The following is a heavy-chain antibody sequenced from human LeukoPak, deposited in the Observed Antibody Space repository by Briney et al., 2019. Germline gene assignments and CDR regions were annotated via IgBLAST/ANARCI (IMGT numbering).Heavy chain of an antibody. J-gene: IGHJ5*02. D-gene: IGHD3-10*01. CDR1: GYPFISYG. CDR2: IGAYNGNT. Sequence: ASVKVSCKASGYPFISYGISWVRQAPGQGLEWMEWIGAYNGNTNYAQKFQGRVTLTTDTSTSTAYMELRSLRSDDTAVYYCARWPGGLSGTYYDPSTNWFDPWGQGVLVTVSS. CDR3: ARWPGGLSGTYYDPSTNWFDP. V-gene: IGHV1-18*01.